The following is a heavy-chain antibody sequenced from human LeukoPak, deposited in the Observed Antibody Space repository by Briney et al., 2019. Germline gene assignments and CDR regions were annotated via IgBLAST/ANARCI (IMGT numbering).Heavy chain of an antibody. CDR3: ARALRRWLQPADAFDI. CDR2: MNPNSGNT. Sequence: ASVKVSCKASGYTFTRYDINWVRQATGQGLEWMGWMNPNSGNTGYAQKFQGRVTMTRNTSISTAYMELSSLRSEDTAVYYCARALRRWLQPADAFDIWGQGTMVTVSS. J-gene: IGHJ3*02. D-gene: IGHD5-12*01. V-gene: IGHV1-8*01. CDR1: GYTFTRYD.